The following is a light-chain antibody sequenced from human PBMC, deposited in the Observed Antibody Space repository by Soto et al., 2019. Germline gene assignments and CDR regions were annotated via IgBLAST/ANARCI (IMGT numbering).Light chain of an antibody. CDR1: SSNIGSNT. V-gene: IGLV1-44*01. J-gene: IGLJ2*01. CDR3: AAWDDSLNGVV. Sequence: QSVLTRPPSASGTPGQRVTISCFGSSSNIGSNTVNWYQQLPGTAPKLLIYSNNQGPSGVPDRFSGSKSGTSASLAISGLQSEDEADYYCAAWDDSLNGVVFGGGTKLTVL. CDR2: SNN.